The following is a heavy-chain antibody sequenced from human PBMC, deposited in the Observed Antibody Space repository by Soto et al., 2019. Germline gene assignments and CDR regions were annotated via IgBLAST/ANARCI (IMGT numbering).Heavy chain of an antibody. CDR2: ISGSGGST. CDR1: GFTFSSYA. V-gene: IGHV3-23*01. J-gene: IGHJ1*01. Sequence: GGSLRLSCAASGFTFSSYAMSWVRQAPGKGLEWVSAISGSGGSTYYADSVKGRFTISRDNSKNTLYLQMNSLRAEDTAVYYCAKDSEDIVVVATGGYFQHWGQGTLVTVSS. D-gene: IGHD2-15*01. CDR3: AKDSEDIVVVATGGYFQH.